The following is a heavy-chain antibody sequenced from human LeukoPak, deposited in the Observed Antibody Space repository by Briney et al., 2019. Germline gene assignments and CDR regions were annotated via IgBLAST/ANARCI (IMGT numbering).Heavy chain of an antibody. CDR3: TTGKWIQLWLADY. V-gene: IGHV3-15*01. D-gene: IGHD5-18*01. J-gene: IGHJ4*03. CDR2: IKGKTDGGTT. Sequence: GGSLRLSCAASGFTFSNACMSWVRQAPGKGLEWVGHIKGKTDGGTTDYAAPVQGRFTISRDDSKNTLFLQMNSLKTEDTAVYYCTTGKWIQLWLADYWGHLTLVTVSS. CDR1: GFTFSNAC.